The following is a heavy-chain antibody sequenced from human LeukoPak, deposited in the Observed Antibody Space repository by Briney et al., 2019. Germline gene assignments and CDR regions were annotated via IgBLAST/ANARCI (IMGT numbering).Heavy chain of an antibody. Sequence: GGSLRLSCAASGVTLGTYAMSWARRAPGKGLEWVSGISGGGGSTYYADSVKGRFTISRDNSKNTLYLQMNSLRAEDTAVYYCAKGGDYARQYYFDYWGQGTLVTVSS. V-gene: IGHV3-23*01. CDR3: AKGGDYARQYYFDY. CDR2: ISGGGGST. CDR1: GVTLGTYA. D-gene: IGHD4-17*01. J-gene: IGHJ4*02.